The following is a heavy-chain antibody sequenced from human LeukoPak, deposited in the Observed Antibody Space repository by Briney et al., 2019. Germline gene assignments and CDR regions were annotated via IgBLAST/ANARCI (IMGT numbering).Heavy chain of an antibody. CDR2: IIPILGTA. Sequence: SVKVSCKASGGTFSSYAINWVRQAPGQGLEWMGRIIPILGTANFAQKFQGRVTITTDESTSTAYMELSSLRSEDTAVYYCAISPRSALDWFDPWGQGTLVTVSS. V-gene: IGHV1-69*11. CDR1: GGTFSSYA. J-gene: IGHJ5*02. CDR3: AISPRSALDWFDP. D-gene: IGHD3-16*01.